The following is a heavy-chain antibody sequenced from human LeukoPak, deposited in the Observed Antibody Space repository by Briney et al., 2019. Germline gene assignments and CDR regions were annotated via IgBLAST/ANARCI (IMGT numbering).Heavy chain of an antibody. CDR3: TRDRGWDGYNYRGDY. Sequence: GGSLRLSCTASGFRFGDFALTWVRQAPGKGLEGVAFIRSKGHGGTTEYAASVKGRFTISRDDSKSIAYPQMNSLKTEDTAVYYCTRDRGWDGYNYRGDYWGQGTLVTVAS. V-gene: IGHV3-49*04. CDR1: GFRFGDFA. CDR2: IRSKGHGGTT. J-gene: IGHJ4*02. D-gene: IGHD5-24*01.